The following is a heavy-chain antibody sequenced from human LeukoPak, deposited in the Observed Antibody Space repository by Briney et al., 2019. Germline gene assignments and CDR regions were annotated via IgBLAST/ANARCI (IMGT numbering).Heavy chain of an antibody. Sequence: ASVKVSCKASGGTFSSYAIRWVRQAPGQGLEWMGGIIPIFGTANYAQKFQGRVTITADESTSTAYMELSSLRSEDTAVYYCRANLRDFDYWGQGTLVTVSS. D-gene: IGHD4/OR15-4a*01. CDR1: GGTFSSYA. CDR2: IIPIFGTA. J-gene: IGHJ4*02. V-gene: IGHV1-69*13. CDR3: RANLRDFDY.